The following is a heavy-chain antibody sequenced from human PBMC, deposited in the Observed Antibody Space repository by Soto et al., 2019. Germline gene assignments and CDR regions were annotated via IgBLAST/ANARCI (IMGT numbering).Heavy chain of an antibody. D-gene: IGHD7-27*01. CDR2: IYKSATT. V-gene: IGHV4-30-4*01. Sequence: SETLSLTCSVSGDSISNLDYFWAWIRQPPGQALEYIGYIYKSATTYYNTSFESRVAISVDTSKSQFSLNVTSVTAADTAVYFCARGRYCLTGRCFPNWFDSWGQGALVTVSS. CDR1: GDSISNLDYF. J-gene: IGHJ5*01. CDR3: ARGRYCLTGRCFPNWFDS.